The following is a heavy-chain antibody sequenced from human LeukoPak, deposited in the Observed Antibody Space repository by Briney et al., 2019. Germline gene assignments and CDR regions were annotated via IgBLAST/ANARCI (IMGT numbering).Heavy chain of an antibody. CDR2: ISGSGGST. Sequence: GGSLRLSCVASTFSFSRYPMGWVRQAPGKGLEWVSAISGSGGSTYYADSVKGRFTISRDNSKNTLYLQMNSLRAEDTAVYYCARHYDSSGYLNAFDIWGQGTMVTVSS. CDR3: ARHYDSSGYLNAFDI. CDR1: TFSFSRYP. D-gene: IGHD3-22*01. J-gene: IGHJ3*02. V-gene: IGHV3-23*01.